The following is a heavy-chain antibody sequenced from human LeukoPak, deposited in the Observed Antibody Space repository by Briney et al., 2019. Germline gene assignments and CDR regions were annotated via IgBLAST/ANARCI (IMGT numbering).Heavy chain of an antibody. V-gene: IGHV4-39*01. D-gene: IGHD3-16*02. CDR2: IYYSGST. CDR1: GGSISSSSYY. CDR3: ARAIMITFGGVIPEGWFDP. Sequence: PSETLSLTCTVSGGSISSSSYYWGWIRQPPGKGLEWIGSIYYSGSTYYNPSLKSRVTISVDTSKNQFSLKLGSVTAADTAVYYCARAIMITFGGVIPEGWFDPWGQGTLVTVSS. J-gene: IGHJ5*02.